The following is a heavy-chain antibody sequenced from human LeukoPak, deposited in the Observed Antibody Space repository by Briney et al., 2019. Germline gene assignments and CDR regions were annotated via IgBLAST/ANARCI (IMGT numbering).Heavy chain of an antibody. Sequence: SETLSLTCTVSGGSINSYYWSWIRQPPGKGLVWIGYVYYSGSTNYNPSLKSRVTISVDTSKNQFSLKLTSVTAADTAVYYCVSGTTVTNFAYWGQGTLVTVSS. D-gene: IGHD4-17*01. CDR3: VSGTTVTNFAY. J-gene: IGHJ4*02. CDR1: GGSINSYY. V-gene: IGHV4-59*12. CDR2: VYYSGST.